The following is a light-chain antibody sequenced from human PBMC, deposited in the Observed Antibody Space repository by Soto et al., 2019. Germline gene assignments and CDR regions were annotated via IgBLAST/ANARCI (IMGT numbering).Light chain of an antibody. V-gene: IGLV1-40*01. J-gene: IGLJ1*01. CDR3: LAYVSSLSGYV. CDR2: GNS. CDR1: SSNIGAGYD. Sequence: QSVLTQPPSVSGAPGQRVTISCTGSSSNIGAGYDVHWYQQLPGTAPKLLIYGNSNRPSGVPDRFSGSKSGTSASLAITGLQAEHEADYYCLAYVSSLSGYVFETGTKLTVL.